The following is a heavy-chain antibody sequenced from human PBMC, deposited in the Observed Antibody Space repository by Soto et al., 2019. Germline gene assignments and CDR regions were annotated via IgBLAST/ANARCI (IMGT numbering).Heavy chain of an antibody. CDR2: IYFSGST. CDR3: ARQHSYCTSTRCYTSWFDP. D-gene: IGHD2-2*01. Sequence: PSETLSLTFSVSGGTISSSSYSWAWIRQPPGKGLEWIGSIYFSGSTHYSSSLKSRVTISVDTSNNQFSLKLSSVTTADTAMYYCARQHSYCTSTRCYTSWFDPWGQGTLVTVSS. CDR1: GGTISSSSYS. J-gene: IGHJ5*02. V-gene: IGHV4-39*01.